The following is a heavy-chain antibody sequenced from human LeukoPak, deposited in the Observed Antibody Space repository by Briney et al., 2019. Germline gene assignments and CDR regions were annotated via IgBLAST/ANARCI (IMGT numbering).Heavy chain of an antibody. CDR2: IVVGSGNT. CDR1: GFTFRTSA. D-gene: IGHD3-22*01. V-gene: IGHV1-58*01. Sequence: SVKVSCKASGFTFRTSAVQWVRQAHGQRLEWIGWIVVGSGNTNYAQKFQERVTISRDMSTSTAYMELSSLRSEDTAVYYCAAQVNYHDSTVWDPWGQGTLVTVSS. CDR3: AAQVNYHDSTVWDP. J-gene: IGHJ5*02.